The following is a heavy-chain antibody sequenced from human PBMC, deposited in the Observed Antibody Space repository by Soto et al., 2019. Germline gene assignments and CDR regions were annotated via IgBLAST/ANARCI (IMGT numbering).Heavy chain of an antibody. D-gene: IGHD3-10*01. CDR3: ARDRGVAAGTRDFDS. V-gene: IGHV3-11*06. Sequence: PGGSLRLCCVDSGFNYDDQYMGWIRQAPGKGLEWVAYISLSSSYTNYADSVRGRFTISRENSRGSLYLQMNSLRVDDTALYYCARDRGVAAGTRDFDSWGQGALVTVSS. CDR2: ISLSSSYT. J-gene: IGHJ5*01. CDR1: GFNYDDQY.